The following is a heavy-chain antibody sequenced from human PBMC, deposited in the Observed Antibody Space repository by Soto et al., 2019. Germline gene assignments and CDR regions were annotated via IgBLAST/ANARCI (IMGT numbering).Heavy chain of an antibody. D-gene: IGHD3-3*01. Sequence: EVQLVESGGGLVKPGGSRRLSCVTSGYTISKAWMSWVRQAPGKGLEWVGRIKSDSDGGTTDYAAPVKGRFTISRDDSKNTVYLQMNSLKTEDTAVYYCTTDALRFLEWFSYWGQGTLVIVSS. CDR1: GYTISKAW. CDR2: IKSDSDGGTT. V-gene: IGHV3-15*05. J-gene: IGHJ4*02. CDR3: TTDALRFLEWFSY.